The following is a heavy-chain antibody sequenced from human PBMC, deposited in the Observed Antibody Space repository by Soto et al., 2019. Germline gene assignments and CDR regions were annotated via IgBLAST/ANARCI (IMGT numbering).Heavy chain of an antibody. J-gene: IGHJ6*02. D-gene: IGHD6-13*01. V-gene: IGHV4-59*01. Sequence: SETLSLTCTVSGGSISSYYWSWIRQPPGKGLEWIGYIYYSGSTNYNPSLKSRVTISVDTSKNQFSLKLSSVTAADTAVYYCARALDWNYGIAAAGTNHYYYGMDVWGQGTTVTVSS. CDR1: GGSISSYY. CDR3: ARALDWNYGIAAAGTNHYYYGMDV. CDR2: IYYSGST.